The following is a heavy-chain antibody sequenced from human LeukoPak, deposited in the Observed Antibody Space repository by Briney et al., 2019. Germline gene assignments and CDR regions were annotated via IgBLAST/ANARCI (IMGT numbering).Heavy chain of an antibody. V-gene: IGHV3-49*03. CDR2: ISGGTT. D-gene: IGHD6-19*01. CDR1: GFTFGDYL. CDR3: SRGSGWLSVY. Sequence: GGSLRLTCTASGFTFGDYLMSWFRQAPGKGLEWIGFISGGTTEYAASVKGRFTISRDDSTSIAYLQMNSLTTEDTAVYYCSRGSGWLSVYWGQGTLVTVSS. J-gene: IGHJ4*02.